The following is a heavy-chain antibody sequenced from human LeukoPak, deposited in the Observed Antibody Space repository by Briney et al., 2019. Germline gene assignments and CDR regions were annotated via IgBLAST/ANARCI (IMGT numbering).Heavy chain of an antibody. CDR1: GGSISSYY. D-gene: IGHD3-16*01. V-gene: IGHV4-59*08. CDR2: IYYSGST. CDR3: ARGRPPPRAYYFDS. J-gene: IGHJ4*02. Sequence: SETLSLTCTVSGGSISSYYWSWIRQPPGKGLEWIGYIYYSGSTNYNPSLKSRVTISVDTSKNQFSLKLSSVTAADTAVYYCARGRPPPRAYYFDSWGQGTLVAVSS.